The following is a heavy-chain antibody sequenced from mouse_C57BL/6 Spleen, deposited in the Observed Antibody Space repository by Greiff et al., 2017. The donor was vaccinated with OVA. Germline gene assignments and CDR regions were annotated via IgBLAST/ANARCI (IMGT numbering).Heavy chain of an antibody. J-gene: IGHJ2*01. D-gene: IGHD1-1*01. CDR2: IYPSDSET. CDR1: GYTFTSYW. Sequence: QVQLQQPGAELVRPGSSVKLSCKASGYTFTSYWMDWVKQRPGQGLEWIGNIYPSDSETHYNQKFKDKATLTVDKSSSTAYMQLSSLTSEDSAVYYCARVRYYGSGYYFDYWGQGTTLTVSS. CDR3: ARVRYYGSGYYFDY. V-gene: IGHV1-61*01.